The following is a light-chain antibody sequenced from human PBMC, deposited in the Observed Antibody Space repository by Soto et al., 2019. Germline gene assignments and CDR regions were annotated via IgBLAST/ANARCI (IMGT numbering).Light chain of an antibody. V-gene: IGLV2-11*01. CDR1: TSDVGGYNY. Sequence: QSPLTQPRSVPGSPGQSVTIPCTGTTSDVGGYNYVSWYQQHPGKAPKLMIYDVSKRPSGVPDRFSGSKSGNTAALTISGLQAEDEADYYCCSYAGSYPYVFGTGTKVTVL. J-gene: IGLJ1*01. CDR3: CSYAGSYPYV. CDR2: DVS.